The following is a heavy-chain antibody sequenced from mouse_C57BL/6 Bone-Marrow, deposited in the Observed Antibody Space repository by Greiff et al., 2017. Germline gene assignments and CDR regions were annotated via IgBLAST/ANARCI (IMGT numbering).Heavy chain of an antibody. CDR2: IDPSDSYT. V-gene: IGHV1-59*01. CDR1: GYTFTSYW. D-gene: IGHD1-1*01. J-gene: IGHJ4*01. CDR3: ARSPYYGSSYAMDY. Sequence: QVQLQQPGAELVRPGTSVKLSCKASGYTFTSYWMHWVKQRPGQGLEWIGVIDPSDSYTNYNQKFKGKATLTVDTASSTAYMQLSSLTSEDSAVYICARSPYYGSSYAMDYWGQGTSVTVSS.